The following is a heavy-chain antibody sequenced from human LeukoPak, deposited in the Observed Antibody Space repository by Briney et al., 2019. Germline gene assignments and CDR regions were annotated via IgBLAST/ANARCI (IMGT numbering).Heavy chain of an antibody. CDR3: AKRSSRYSSGWHFDY. D-gene: IGHD6-19*01. Sequence: PGGSLRLSCAASGFTFSSYAMSWVRQAPGKGLEWVSAISGSGGSTYYADSVKGRFTISRDNSKNTLYLQVNSLRAEDTAVYYCAKRSSRYSSGWHFDYWGQGTLVTVSS. V-gene: IGHV3-23*01. CDR2: ISGSGGST. J-gene: IGHJ4*02. CDR1: GFTFSSYA.